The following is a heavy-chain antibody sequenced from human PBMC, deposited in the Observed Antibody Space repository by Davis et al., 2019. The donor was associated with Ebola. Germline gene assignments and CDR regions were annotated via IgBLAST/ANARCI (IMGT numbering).Heavy chain of an antibody. J-gene: IGHJ6*02. D-gene: IGHD6-6*01. CDR3: ARGGFGIAARHLSPSNYYYYGMDV. CDR2: IIPIFGTA. CDR1: GGTFSSYA. V-gene: IGHV1-69*13. Sequence: SVKVSCKASGGTFSSYAISWVRQAPGQGLEWMGGIIPIFGTANYAQKFQGRVTITADESTSTAYMELSSLRSEDTAVYYCARGGFGIAARHLSPSNYYYYGMDVWGQGTTVTVSS.